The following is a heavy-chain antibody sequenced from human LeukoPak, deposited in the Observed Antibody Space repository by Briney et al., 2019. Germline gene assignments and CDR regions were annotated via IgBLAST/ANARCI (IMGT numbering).Heavy chain of an antibody. CDR2: ISGSGGST. CDR3: AKSGYCGGDCYWDDAFDI. V-gene: IGHV3-23*01. J-gene: IGHJ3*02. CDR1: GFTFTNHG. Sequence: PGGSLRLSCVASGFTFTNHGMSWVRQTPGKGLEWVSAISGSGGSTYYADSVKGRFTISRDNSKNTLYLQMNSLRAEDTAVYYCAKSGYCGGDCYWDDAFDIWGQGTMVTVSS. D-gene: IGHD2-21*02.